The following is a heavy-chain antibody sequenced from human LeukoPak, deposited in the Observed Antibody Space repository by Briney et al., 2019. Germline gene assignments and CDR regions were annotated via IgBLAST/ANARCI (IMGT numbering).Heavy chain of an antibody. CDR2: LSTSGGYR. Sequence: GGSLRLSCAASGFTFSTYEMTWVRQAPGQGLKWVSTLSTSGGYRYYADSVKGRFTISRDNSKNTLYLQMNSLRAEDTAVYYCAKVWTAYSDDYFDYWGQGTLVTVSS. J-gene: IGHJ4*02. CDR3: AKVWTAYSDDYFDY. V-gene: IGHV3-23*01. CDR1: GFTFSTYE. D-gene: IGHD3/OR15-3a*01.